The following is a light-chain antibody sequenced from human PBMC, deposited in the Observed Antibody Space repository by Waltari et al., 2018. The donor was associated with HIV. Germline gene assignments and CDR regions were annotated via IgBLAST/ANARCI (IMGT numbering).Light chain of an antibody. CDR1: RSNIGSND. Sequence: QSVLPQPPSASGTPGQRVTISCSGSRSNIGSNDVNWYHQVPGTSPKFLMYSKNNLPSWVPDRFSGSKSGTSASLAISGLQSDDEADYYCAAWDESLNAWVFGGGTRLTVL. V-gene: IGLV1-44*01. CDR3: AAWDESLNAWV. J-gene: IGLJ3*02. CDR2: SKN.